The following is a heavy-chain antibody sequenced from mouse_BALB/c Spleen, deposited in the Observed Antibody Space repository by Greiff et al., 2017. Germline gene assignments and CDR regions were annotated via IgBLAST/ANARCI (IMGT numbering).Heavy chain of an antibody. CDR2: ISSGGSYT. CDR3: TRVGAYYGNYLPDY. D-gene: IGHD2-10*01. CDR1: GFTFSSYT. Sequence: EVQLVESGGGLVKPGGSLKLSCAASGFTFSSYTMSWVRQTPEKRLEWVATISSGGSYTYYPDSVKGRFTISRDNAKNTLYLQMSSLKSEDTAMYYCTRVGAYYGNYLPDYWGQGTTLTVSS. V-gene: IGHV5-6-4*01. J-gene: IGHJ2*01.